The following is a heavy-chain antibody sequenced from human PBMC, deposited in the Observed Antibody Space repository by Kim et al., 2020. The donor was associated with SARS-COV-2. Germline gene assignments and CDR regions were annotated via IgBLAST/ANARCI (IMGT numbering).Heavy chain of an antibody. V-gene: IGHV4-34*01. D-gene: IGHD2-15*01. CDR3: ARGRGAPSRRYCSGGSCYSHYYGMDV. J-gene: IGHJ6*02. Sequence: SETLSLTCAVYGGSFSGYYWSWIRQPPGKGLEWIGEINHSGSTNYNPSLKSRVTISVDTSKNQFSLKLSSVTAADTAVYYCARGRGAPSRRYCSGGSCYSHYYGMDVWGQGTTVTVSS. CDR1: GGSFSGYY. CDR2: INHSGST.